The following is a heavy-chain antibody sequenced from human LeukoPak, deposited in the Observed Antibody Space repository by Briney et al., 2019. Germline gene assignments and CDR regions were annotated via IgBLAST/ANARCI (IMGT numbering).Heavy chain of an antibody. CDR2: IWYDGSNK. CDR3: ARDPAYYYDSSGYYPEYYFDY. CDR1: GFTFSSYS. D-gene: IGHD3-22*01. J-gene: IGHJ4*02. V-gene: IGHV3-33*08. Sequence: PGGSLRLSCAASGFTFSSYSMNWVRQAPGKGLEWVAVIWYDGSNKYYADSVKGRFTISRDNSKNTLYLQMNSLRAEDTAVYYCARDPAYYYDSSGYYPEYYFDYWGQGTLVTVSS.